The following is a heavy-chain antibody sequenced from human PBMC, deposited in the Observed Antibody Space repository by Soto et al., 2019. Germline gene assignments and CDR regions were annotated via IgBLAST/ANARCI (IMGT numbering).Heavy chain of an antibody. CDR1: GYTLSNYG. CDR3: SRFIMVGGWFDPNYYHGMEV. CDR2: LSGYNGNT. Sequence: ASVKVSRKTSGYTLSNYGINWVRQAPLQGLEWMGWLSGYNGNTNSAHTVKGRVTMTTDPSTGTLYMELRSLKSADTAIYYCSRFIMVGGWFDPNYYHGMEVWGQGTTVTVSS. D-gene: IGHD6-19*01. V-gene: IGHV1-18*01. J-gene: IGHJ6*02.